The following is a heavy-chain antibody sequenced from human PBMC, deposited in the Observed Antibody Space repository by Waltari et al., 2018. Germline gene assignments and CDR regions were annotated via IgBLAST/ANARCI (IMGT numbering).Heavy chain of an antibody. CDR1: GGTFSSYA. Sequence: QVQLVQSGAEVKKPGSSVKVSCKAPGGTFSSYAISWVRQPPGQGLEWMGGIIPIFGTANYAQKFQDRVTITADKSTSTAYMELSSLRSEDTAVYYCASDRDYYDSSGYDYWGQGTLVTVSS. CDR3: ASDRDYYDSSGYDY. V-gene: IGHV1-69*06. CDR2: IIPIFGTA. D-gene: IGHD3-22*01. J-gene: IGHJ4*02.